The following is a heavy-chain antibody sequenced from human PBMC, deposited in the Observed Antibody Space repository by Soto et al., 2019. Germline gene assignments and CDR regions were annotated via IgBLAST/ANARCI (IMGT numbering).Heavy chain of an antibody. CDR1: GYSFTSYW. CDR2: IYPGGSDT. Sequence: GESLKISCKGSGYSFTSYWIGWVRQMPGKGLEWMGIIYPGGSDTRYSPSFQGQVTIAADKSISTAYLQWSSLKASDTAMYYCARTGLEGTYYYYYGMDVWGQGTTVTVSS. CDR3: ARTGLEGTYYYYYGMDV. V-gene: IGHV5-51*01. J-gene: IGHJ6*02. D-gene: IGHD2-15*01.